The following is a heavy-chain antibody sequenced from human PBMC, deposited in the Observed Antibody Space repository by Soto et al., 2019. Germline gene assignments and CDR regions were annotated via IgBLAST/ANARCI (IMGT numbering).Heavy chain of an antibody. CDR1: GFTFSNYW. CDR2: IQQDGSEK. CDR3: ARMRGYSYFDS. J-gene: IGHJ4*02. V-gene: IGHV3-7*05. D-gene: IGHD3-22*01. Sequence: GGSLRLSCAASGFTFSNYWMSWVRQAPGKGLEWVANIQQDGSEKSYVDSVKGRFTISRDNAKNSLFLQMNSLRAEDTAVYYCARMRGYSYFDSWGQGTLVTVSS.